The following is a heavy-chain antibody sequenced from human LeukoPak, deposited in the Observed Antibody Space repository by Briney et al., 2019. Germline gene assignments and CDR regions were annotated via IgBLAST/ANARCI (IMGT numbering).Heavy chain of an antibody. CDR1: GDSISRSDSY. CDR2: IYTSGST. CDR3: ASGRIAALDY. Sequence: KPSETLSLTCSVPGDSISRSDSYWDWIRQPPGKGLEWIGRIYTSGSTNYNPSLKSRVTMSVDTSKNQFSLKLSSVTAADTAVYYCASGRIAALDYWGQGTLVTVSS. J-gene: IGHJ4*02. D-gene: IGHD6-6*01. V-gene: IGHV4-61*05.